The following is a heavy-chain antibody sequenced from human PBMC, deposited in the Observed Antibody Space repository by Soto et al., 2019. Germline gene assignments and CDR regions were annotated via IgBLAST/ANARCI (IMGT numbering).Heavy chain of an antibody. CDR3: VRDVESPGISGSWGAFDI. CDR2: IYSSGNT. D-gene: IGHD1-20*01. Sequence: QVQLQESGPGLVKPSETLSLICTVSGGSIRNYFWTWIRQPAGKGLEWIGRIYSSGNTVYNASLKSLVTMSIDMSQNQFSLKLSSMTAADTAVYYCVRDVESPGISGSWGAFDIWGQGTVVTVSS. CDR1: GGSIRNYF. J-gene: IGHJ3*02. V-gene: IGHV4-4*07.